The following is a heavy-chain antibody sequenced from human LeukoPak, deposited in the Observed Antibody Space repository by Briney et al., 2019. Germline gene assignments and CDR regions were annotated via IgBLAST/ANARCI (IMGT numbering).Heavy chain of an antibody. V-gene: IGHV3-30-3*01. Sequence: GGSLRLSCAASGFTFSSYAMHWVRQAPGKGLEWVAVISYDGSNKYYADSVKGRFTISRDNSKNTLYLQMNSLRAEDTAVYYCAKDPRLYSSSWLWGQGTLVTVSS. CDR1: GFTFSSYA. CDR2: ISYDGSNK. D-gene: IGHD6-13*01. CDR3: AKDPRLYSSSWL. J-gene: IGHJ1*01.